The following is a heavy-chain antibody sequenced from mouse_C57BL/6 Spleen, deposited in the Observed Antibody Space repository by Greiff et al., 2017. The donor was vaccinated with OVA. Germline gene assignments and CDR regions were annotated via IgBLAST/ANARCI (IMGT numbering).Heavy chain of an antibody. CDR3: ARYYGSSYGYYFDY. CDR1: GYTFTSYW. CDR2: IDPSDSYT. Sequence: VQLQQPGAELVRPGTSVKLSCKASGYTFTSYWMHWVKQRPGQGLEWIGVIDPSDSYTNYNQKFKGKATLTVDTSSSTAYMQLSSLTSEDSAVYYCARYYGSSYGYYFDYWGQGTTLTVSS. D-gene: IGHD1-1*01. J-gene: IGHJ2*01. V-gene: IGHV1-59*01.